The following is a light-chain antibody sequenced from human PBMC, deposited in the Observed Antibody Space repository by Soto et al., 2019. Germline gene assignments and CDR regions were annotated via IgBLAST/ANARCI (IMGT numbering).Light chain of an antibody. J-gene: IGKJ1*01. V-gene: IGKV1-5*01. Sequence: DFQMTQSPSTLSASVGDRVTITCRASQSISSWLAWYQQKPGTAPKVLIYHASNLQSGVPSRFSGSGSGTEFTLTISSLQPDDFATYYCQQYNSYSFGQGTKVDIK. CDR3: QQYNSYS. CDR1: QSISSW. CDR2: HAS.